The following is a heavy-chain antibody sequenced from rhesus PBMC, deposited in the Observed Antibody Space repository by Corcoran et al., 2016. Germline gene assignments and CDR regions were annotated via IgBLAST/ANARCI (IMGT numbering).Heavy chain of an antibody. J-gene: IGHJ4*01. CDR2: IEGRSGSN. CDR1: GGSISDSYY. D-gene: IGHD5-12*01. Sequence: QVQLQESGPGLVKPSETLSLTCAVSGGSISDSYYWNWLRQPPGKGLEWIGNIEGRSGSNDDNPSRKSRVTNSKDTSKNQFALKLSSVTAADTAVYYCARVDTAKYDYWGQGVLVTVSS. CDR3: ARVDTAKYDY. V-gene: IGHV4S7*01.